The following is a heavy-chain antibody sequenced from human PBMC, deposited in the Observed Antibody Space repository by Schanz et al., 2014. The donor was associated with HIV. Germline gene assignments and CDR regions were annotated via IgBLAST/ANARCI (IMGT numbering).Heavy chain of an antibody. J-gene: IGHJ4*02. CDR2: TYYRGST. CDR1: GGSISSGSYY. Sequence: QVQLQESGPGLVKPSQTLSLTCTVSGGSISSGSYYWSWIRQHPGKALEWIGYTYYRGSTYYNPSLKSRLTISLDTSKNQFSLNLSSVTAADTAVYYCAANYYDTSGCDYWGQGTLVTVSS. D-gene: IGHD3-22*01. CDR3: AANYYDTSGCDY. V-gene: IGHV4-31*03.